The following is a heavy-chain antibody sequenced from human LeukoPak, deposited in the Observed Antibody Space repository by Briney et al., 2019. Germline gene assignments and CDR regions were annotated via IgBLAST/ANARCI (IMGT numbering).Heavy chain of an antibody. CDR3: ARKQWLEDDYYMDV. V-gene: IGHV3-21*01. CDR2: ISSSSSYI. Sequence: PGGSLRLSCAASGFTFSSYSMNWVRQAPGKGLEWVSSISSSSSYIYYADSVKGRFTISRDNAKNSLYLQMNSLRAEDTAVYYCARKQWLEDDYYMDVWGKGTTVTVSS. CDR1: GFTFSSYS. D-gene: IGHD6-19*01. J-gene: IGHJ6*03.